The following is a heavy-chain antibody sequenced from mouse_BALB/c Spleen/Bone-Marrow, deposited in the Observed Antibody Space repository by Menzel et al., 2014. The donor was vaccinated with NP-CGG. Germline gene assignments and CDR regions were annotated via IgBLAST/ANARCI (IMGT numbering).Heavy chain of an antibody. Sequence: EVMLVESGGGLVKPGGSLKLSCAASGFTFSSYAMPWVRQTPEKRLEWVATISSGGSYTYYPDSVKGRFTISRDNAKNTLYLQMSSLRSEDTAMYYCARPRFAYWGQGTLVTVSA. CDR1: GFTFSSYA. CDR3: ARPRFAY. V-gene: IGHV5-9-1*01. J-gene: IGHJ3*01. CDR2: ISSGGSYT.